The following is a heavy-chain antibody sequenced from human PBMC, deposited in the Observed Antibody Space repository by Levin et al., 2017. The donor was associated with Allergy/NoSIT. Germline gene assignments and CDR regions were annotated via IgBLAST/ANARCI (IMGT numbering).Heavy chain of an antibody. CDR3: ARRTHSSSSGFDY. J-gene: IGHJ4*02. CDR1: GGSIGSSNHY. Sequence: PSETLSLTCTVSGGSIGSSNHYWGWIRQPPGKGLEWIGSIHYSGSTYYNPSLKSRITMSVDTSKNQFSLKLTSVTAADTAVYYCARRTHSSSSGFDYWGQGTLVAVSP. D-gene: IGHD6-6*01. CDR2: IHYSGST. V-gene: IGHV4-39*01.